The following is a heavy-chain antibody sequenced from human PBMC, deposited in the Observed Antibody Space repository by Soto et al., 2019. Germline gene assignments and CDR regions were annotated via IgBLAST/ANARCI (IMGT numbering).Heavy chain of an antibody. CDR3: AHHPYYGLGSYSFDY. CDR2: IYWDDDK. CDR1: GFSLSTSGVG. J-gene: IGHJ4*02. Sequence: QITLKESGPTLVKPTQTLTLTCTFSGFSLSTSGVGVGWIRQPPGKALEWLAVIYWDDDKCYSSSLKSRLTITKDTSKNQVVLTMTNMDPVDTATYYCAHHPYYGLGSYSFDYWGQGILVTVSS. D-gene: IGHD3-10*01. V-gene: IGHV2-5*02.